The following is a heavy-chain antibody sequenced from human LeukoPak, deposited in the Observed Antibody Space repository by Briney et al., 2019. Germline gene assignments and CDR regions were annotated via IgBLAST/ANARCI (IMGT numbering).Heavy chain of an antibody. CDR3: ARLHPLNWFDP. J-gene: IGHJ5*02. CDR2: IYYSGST. Sequence: PSETLSLTCTVSGCSISSSSYYWGWIRQPPGKGLEWIGSIYYSGSTYYNPSLKSRVTISVDTSKNQFSLKLSSVTAADTAVYYCARLHPLNWFDPWGQGTLVTVSS. V-gene: IGHV4-39*07. CDR1: GCSISSSSYY.